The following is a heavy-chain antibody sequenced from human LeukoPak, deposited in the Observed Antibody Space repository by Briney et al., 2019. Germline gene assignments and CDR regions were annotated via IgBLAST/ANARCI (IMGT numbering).Heavy chain of an antibody. D-gene: IGHD5-18*01. Sequence: SETLSLTCTVSGGSISSYYWSWIRQPPGKGLEWIGYIYYSGSTNYNPSLKSRVTISVDTSKNQFSLKLSSVTAADTAVYYCARSARIQLFDYWGQGTLVTVSS. CDR1: GGSISSYY. V-gene: IGHV4-59*01. CDR2: IYYSGST. CDR3: ARSARIQLFDY. J-gene: IGHJ4*02.